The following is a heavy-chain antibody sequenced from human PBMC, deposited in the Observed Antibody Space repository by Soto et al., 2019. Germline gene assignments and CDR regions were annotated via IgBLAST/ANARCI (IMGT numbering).Heavy chain of an antibody. CDR2: IYYSGST. J-gene: IGHJ3*02. V-gene: IGHV4-59*01. CDR1: GGSITSYY. CDR3: ARTYDGSGPNSGGYGFDI. Sequence: SETLSLTCSVSGGSITSYYWSWIRQPPGKGLEWIAYIYYSGSTSYNPSLKSRVSISLDTSKNQFSLKLSSVTAADTAVYYCARTYDGSGPNSGGYGFDIWGQGTLVTVSS. D-gene: IGHD3-22*01.